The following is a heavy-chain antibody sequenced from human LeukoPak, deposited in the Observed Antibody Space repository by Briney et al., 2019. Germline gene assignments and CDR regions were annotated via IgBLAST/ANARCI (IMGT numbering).Heavy chain of an antibody. V-gene: IGHV3-11*01. CDR1: GFTFSDYY. CDR3: ARQPSAAGSQ. D-gene: IGHD6-13*01. Sequence: GGSLRLSCAASGFTFSDYYMIWIRQAPGKGLGWVSYIGRSGSAIYYSASVKGRFTISRHNAEKSMYLQMNSLRAEDTAVYYCARQPSAAGSQWGQGTLVTVSS. CDR2: IGRSGSAI. J-gene: IGHJ4*02.